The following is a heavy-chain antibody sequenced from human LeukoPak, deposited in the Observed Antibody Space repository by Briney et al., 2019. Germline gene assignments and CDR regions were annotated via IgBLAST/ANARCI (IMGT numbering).Heavy chain of an antibody. CDR2: INSEGSGT. J-gene: IGHJ6*02. Sequence: GGSLRLSCSASGFTFSSSWMHWVRQPPGKGMVCVSRINSEGSGTSYADCVKGRFTVYRDNAKNTQYLQMNSLRAEDAAVYYCARGRDLIWDVWGQGTTVTVSS. V-gene: IGHV3-74*01. CDR1: GFTFSSSW. D-gene: IGHD2-21*02. CDR3: ARGRDLIWDV.